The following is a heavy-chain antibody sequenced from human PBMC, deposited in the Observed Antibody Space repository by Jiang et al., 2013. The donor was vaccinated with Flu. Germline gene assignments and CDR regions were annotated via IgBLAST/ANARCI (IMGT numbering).Heavy chain of an antibody. Sequence: GLVKPSETLSLTCTVSDGSLGSPVMPSGVGSDSPQGGDCSGLGMSITVGSLITTLLKSRVMISADTSKNQFSLKLSSVTAADTAVYYCASFRPPGYWGQGTLVTVSS. J-gene: IGHJ4*02. CDR2: SITVGSL. CDR1: DGSLGSPVMPS. V-gene: IGHV4-61*08. CDR3: ASFRPPGY.